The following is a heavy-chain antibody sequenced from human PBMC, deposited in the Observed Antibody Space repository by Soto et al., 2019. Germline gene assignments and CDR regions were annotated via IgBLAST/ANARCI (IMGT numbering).Heavy chain of an antibody. V-gene: IGHV4-39*01. CDR1: GGSISSSSYY. J-gene: IGHJ4*02. CDR3: ASASGYSSGWFFDY. CDR2: IYYSGST. Sequence: SETLSLTCTVSGGSISSSSYYWGWIRQPPGKGLEWIGSIYYSGSTYYNPSLKSRVTISVDTSKNQFSLKLSSVTAADTAVYYCASASGYSSGWFFDYWGQGTLVTVSS. D-gene: IGHD6-19*01.